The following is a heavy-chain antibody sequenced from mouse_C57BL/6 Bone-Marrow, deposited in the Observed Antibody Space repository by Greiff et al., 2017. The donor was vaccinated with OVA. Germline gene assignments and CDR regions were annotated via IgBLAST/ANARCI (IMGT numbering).Heavy chain of an antibody. CDR3: ARYGSSSWFAY. J-gene: IGHJ3*01. Sequence: DVHLVESGGGLVKPGGSLKLSCAASGFTFSSYAMSWVRQTPEKRLEWVATISDGGSYTYYPDNVQGRFTISRDNAKNNLYLQMSHLKSEDTARYYCARYGSSSWFAYWGQGTLVTVSA. CDR1: GFTFSSYA. CDR2: ISDGGSYT. V-gene: IGHV5-4*01. D-gene: IGHD1-1*01.